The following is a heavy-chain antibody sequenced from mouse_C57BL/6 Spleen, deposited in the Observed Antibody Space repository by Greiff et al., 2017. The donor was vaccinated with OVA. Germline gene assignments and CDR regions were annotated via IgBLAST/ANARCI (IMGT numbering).Heavy chain of an antibody. D-gene: IGHD2-4*01. CDR3: ARRYDYDLYYAMDY. J-gene: IGHJ4*01. CDR1: GYTFTSYW. Sequence: QVQLQQSGAELVRPGTSVKLSCKASGYTFTSYWMHWVKQRPGQGLEWIGVIDPSDSYTNYNQKFKGKATLTVDTSSSTAYMQLSSLTSEDSAVYYCARRYDYDLYYAMDYWGQGTSVTVSS. V-gene: IGHV1-59*01. CDR2: IDPSDSYT.